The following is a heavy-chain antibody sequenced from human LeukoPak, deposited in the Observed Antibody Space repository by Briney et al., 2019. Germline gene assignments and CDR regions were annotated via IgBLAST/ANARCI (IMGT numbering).Heavy chain of an antibody. CDR3: ARGGGYDSLDV. CDR1: GGSISSSSYY. CDR2: IYYSGST. D-gene: IGHD5-12*01. V-gene: IGHV4-39*07. J-gene: IGHJ6*02. Sequence: SETLSLTCTVSGGSISSSSYYWGWIRQPPGKGLEWIGSIYYSGSTYYNPSLKSRVTISVDTSKNQFSLKLTSVTAADTAVYYCARGGGYDSLDVWGQGTTVTVSS.